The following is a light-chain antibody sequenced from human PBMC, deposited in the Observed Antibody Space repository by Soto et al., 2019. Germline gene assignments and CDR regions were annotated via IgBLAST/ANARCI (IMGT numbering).Light chain of an antibody. J-gene: IGLJ1*01. CDR1: SSDVGGYNY. V-gene: IGLV2-14*01. CDR2: DVS. Sequence: QSALTQPASVSGSPGQSITISCTGTSSDVGGYNYVSWYQQHPGKAPKLMIYDVSNRPSGISNRFSGSKSGNTASLTISGLQAADEADYYCSSYTSSSTYVFGTGPKLPAL. CDR3: SSYTSSSTYV.